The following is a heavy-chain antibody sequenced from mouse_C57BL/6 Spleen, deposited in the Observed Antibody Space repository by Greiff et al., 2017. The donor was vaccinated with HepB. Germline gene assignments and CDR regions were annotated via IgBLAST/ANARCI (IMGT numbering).Heavy chain of an antibody. J-gene: IGHJ4*01. V-gene: IGHV5-17*01. Sequence: EVKLVESGGGLVKPGGSLKLSCAASGFTFSDYGMHWVRQVPEKGLEWVAYISSGSSTIYYADTVKGRITISRDNAKKTLFLQMTSLRSEDTAMYYCARETYAMDYWGQGTSVTVSS. CDR1: GFTFSDYG. CDR2: ISSGSSTI. CDR3: ARETYAMDY.